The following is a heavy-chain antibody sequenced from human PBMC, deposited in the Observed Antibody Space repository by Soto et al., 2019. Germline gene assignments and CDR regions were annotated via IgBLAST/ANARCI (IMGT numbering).Heavy chain of an antibody. CDR3: NTDSITMVRGVIILHY. Sequence: EVQLVESGGGLVKPGGSLRLSCAASGFTFSNAWMNWVRQAPGKGLEWVGRIKSKTDGGTTDYAAPGKGRFTISRDDSKNTLYLQMNSLKTEDTAVYYCNTDSITMVRGVIILHYWGQGTLVTVSS. J-gene: IGHJ4*02. V-gene: IGHV3-15*07. CDR1: GFTFSNAW. CDR2: IKSKTDGGTT. D-gene: IGHD3-10*01.